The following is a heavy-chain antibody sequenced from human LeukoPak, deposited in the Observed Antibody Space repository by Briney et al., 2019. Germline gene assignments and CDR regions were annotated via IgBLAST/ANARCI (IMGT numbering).Heavy chain of an antibody. Sequence: GGSLRLSCAASGFTFSSYAMSWVRQAPGKGLEWVSAISGSGGSTYYADSVKGRFTISRDNSKNTLYLQMNSLRAEDTAVYYCAKVAGYCSGGSCYSSNYHYGMDVWGQGTTVTVSS. CDR1: GFTFSSYA. CDR2: ISGSGGST. J-gene: IGHJ6*02. CDR3: AKVAGYCSGGSCYSSNYHYGMDV. V-gene: IGHV3-23*01. D-gene: IGHD2-15*01.